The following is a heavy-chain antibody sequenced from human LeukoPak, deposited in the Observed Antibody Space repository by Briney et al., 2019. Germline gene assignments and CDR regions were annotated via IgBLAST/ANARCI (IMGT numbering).Heavy chain of an antibody. CDR2: IWYDGGNK. Sequence: GGSLRLSCAASGFTFSSYGMHWVRQAPGKGLEWVAVIWYDGGNKYYADSVKGRFTISRDNSKNTLYLQMNSLRAEDTAVYYCARDYYGSDFNENWFDPWGQGTLVTVSS. CDR3: ARDYYGSDFNENWFDP. J-gene: IGHJ5*02. CDR1: GFTFSSYG. V-gene: IGHV3-33*01. D-gene: IGHD3-10*01.